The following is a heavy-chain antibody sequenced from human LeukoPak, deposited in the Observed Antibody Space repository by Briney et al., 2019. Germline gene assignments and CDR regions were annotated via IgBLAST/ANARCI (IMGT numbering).Heavy chain of an antibody. CDR3: ARLGGNSDPEGGGDAFDI. V-gene: IGHV5-51*01. Sequence: GASLNTSCQGSGSSFTSSRIGWGRQMPGKGLEWMGIIYPGDSDTRYSPSFQGQVTISADKSISTAYLQWSSLKASDTAMYYCARLGGNSDPEGGGDAFDIWGQGTMVTVSS. CDR1: GSSFTSSR. D-gene: IGHD4-23*01. J-gene: IGHJ3*02. CDR2: IYPGDSDT.